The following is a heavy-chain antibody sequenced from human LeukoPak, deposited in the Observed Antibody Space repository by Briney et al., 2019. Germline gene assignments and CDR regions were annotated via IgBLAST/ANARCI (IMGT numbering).Heavy chain of an antibody. Sequence: GGSLRLSCAVSGFAFSSYWMTWVRQAPGKGLEWVANIEPDGSRKQYVDSVKGRFTISRDNAMNPLGLEMSGLRVEDTAVYYCSRGPSTTLTHYWGQGTLVTVSS. CDR3: SRGPSTTLTHY. CDR2: IEPDGSRK. J-gene: IGHJ4*02. V-gene: IGHV3-7*01. D-gene: IGHD1-1*01. CDR1: GFAFSSYW.